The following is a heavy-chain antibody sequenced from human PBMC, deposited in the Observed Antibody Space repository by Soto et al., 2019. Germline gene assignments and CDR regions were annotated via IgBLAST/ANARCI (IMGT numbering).Heavy chain of an antibody. D-gene: IGHD1-1*01. V-gene: IGHV3-23*01. CDR2: ISGSGSSS. CDR1: GFTFSSYA. J-gene: IGHJ4*02. Sequence: GGSLRLSCAVSGFTFSSYAMSWVRQAPGKGLEWVSVISGSGSSSSYADSVRGRFTISRDNSKNTLYLQMNSLRADDTAMYYCAKDHLIVGRKATGTTDYWGQGTLVTVSS. CDR3: AKDHLIVGRKATGTTDY.